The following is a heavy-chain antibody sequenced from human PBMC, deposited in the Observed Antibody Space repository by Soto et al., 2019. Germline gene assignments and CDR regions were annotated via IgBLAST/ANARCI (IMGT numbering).Heavy chain of an antibody. D-gene: IGHD2-21*02. CDR1: GYAYTSFP. J-gene: IGHJ4*02. CDR3: AKDRRLSGDFDD. V-gene: IGHV3-23*01. CDR2: ISGSGGST. Sequence: AGPLLLSGAPSGYAYTSFPMSAVGRAPGKGLEWVSAISGSGGSTYYADSVKGRFTISGDNSKNTLYLQMNSLRAEDTAVYYCAKDRRLSGDFDDWGQGTLVTVSS.